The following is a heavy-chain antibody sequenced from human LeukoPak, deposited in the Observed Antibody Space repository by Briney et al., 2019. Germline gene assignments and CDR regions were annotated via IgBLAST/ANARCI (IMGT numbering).Heavy chain of an antibody. J-gene: IGHJ4*02. CDR3: ARAHIVVVTATTSFFDY. V-gene: IGHV4-34*01. Sequence: PSETLSLTCAVYGGSFSGYYWSWIRQPPGKGLEWIGEINHSGSTNYNPSLKSRVTISVDTSKNQFSLKLSSVTAADTAVYYCARAHIVVVTATTSFFDYWGQGTLVTVSS. D-gene: IGHD2-21*02. CDR2: INHSGST. CDR1: GGSFSGYY.